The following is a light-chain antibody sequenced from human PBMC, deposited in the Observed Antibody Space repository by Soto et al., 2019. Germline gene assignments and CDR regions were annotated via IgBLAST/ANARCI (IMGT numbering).Light chain of an antibody. CDR2: GAS. CDR1: QSVSSD. Sequence: IVMTQSPAPLSVSPGERATLSCRASQSVSSDLAWYHQKPGQAPRLLIYGASTRATGIPARFSGSGSGTECTLTINSLQSEDFAVYYCQQYNNWPRTFGQGTKVDI. J-gene: IGKJ1*01. V-gene: IGKV3-15*01. CDR3: QQYNNWPRT.